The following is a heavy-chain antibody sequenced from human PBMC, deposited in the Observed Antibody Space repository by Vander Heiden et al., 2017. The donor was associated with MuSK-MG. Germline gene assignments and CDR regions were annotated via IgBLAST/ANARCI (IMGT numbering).Heavy chain of an antibody. V-gene: IGHV2-5*02. CDR1: GFSLTTTAVG. D-gene: IGHD1-26*01. CDR2: IHWDDNK. J-gene: IGHJ3*02. Sequence: TTLKVSGPTLVKPTHTLTLTCTFSGFSLTTTAVGVGWIRQLSRKALEWLALIHWDDNKGYSPSLKSRLTSTKDTSKKQVVLMMKNMDPEDTATYYWAHRRGALPAFDIWAQVTLVPVP. CDR3: AHRRGALPAFDI.